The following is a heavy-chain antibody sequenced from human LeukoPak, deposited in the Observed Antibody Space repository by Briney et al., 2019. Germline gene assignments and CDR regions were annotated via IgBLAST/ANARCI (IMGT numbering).Heavy chain of an antibody. Sequence: GGSLRHSCAASGFTFISYWMTWVRKAPGKGLEWVANIKQDGSEIYYVDSVKGRFTISRDNAKNSLYLQMNSLRAEDTAVYYCARGSSGSYLGAFDIWGQGTMVTVSS. CDR2: IKQDGSEI. D-gene: IGHD3-22*01. V-gene: IGHV3-7*04. J-gene: IGHJ3*02. CDR1: GFTFISYW. CDR3: ARGSSGSYLGAFDI.